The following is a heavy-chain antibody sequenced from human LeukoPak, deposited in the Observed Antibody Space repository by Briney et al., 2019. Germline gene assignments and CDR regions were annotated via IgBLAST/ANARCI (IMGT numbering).Heavy chain of an antibody. CDR1: GFSFIGYY. D-gene: IGHD1-26*01. J-gene: IGHJ4*02. V-gene: IGHV1-2*02. Sequence: ASVKVSCKASGFSFIGYYLHWVRQAPGQGLEWMGWINPNSGGTNYAQKFQGRVTMTGDTSISTAYMELSRLSSVTAADTAVYYCARGKAYSGSYYGIFDCWGQGTLVTVSS. CDR3: ARGKAYSGSYYGIFDC. CDR2: INPNSGGT.